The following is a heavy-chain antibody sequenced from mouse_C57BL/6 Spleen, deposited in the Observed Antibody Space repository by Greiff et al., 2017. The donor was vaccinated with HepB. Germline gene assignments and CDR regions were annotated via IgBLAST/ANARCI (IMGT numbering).Heavy chain of an antibody. D-gene: IGHD2-4*01. CDR2: IYPSDSET. J-gene: IGHJ4*01. Sequence: QVQLQQPGAELVRPGSSVKLSCKASGYTFTSYWMDWVKQRPGQGLEWIGNIYPSDSETHYNQKFKDKATLTVDKSSSTAYMQLSSLTSEDSAVYYCAREGITPHYYAMDYWGQGTSVTVS. V-gene: IGHV1-61*01. CDR1: GYTFTSYW. CDR3: AREGITPHYYAMDY.